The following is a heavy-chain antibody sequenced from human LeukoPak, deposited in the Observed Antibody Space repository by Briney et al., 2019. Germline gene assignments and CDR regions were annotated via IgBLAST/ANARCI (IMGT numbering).Heavy chain of an antibody. CDR3: SRSAAGSAFDI. CDR2: INTDGSIT. J-gene: IGHJ3*02. Sequence: GGSLRLSCAASGFTFSSYWMHWVRQAPGKGLVWVSRINTDGSITNYAGSVKGRFTISRDNAKHTLYLQMNSLRAEDTAVYYCSRSAAGSAFDIWGQGTMVTVSS. D-gene: IGHD6-13*01. V-gene: IGHV3-74*01. CDR1: GFTFSSYW.